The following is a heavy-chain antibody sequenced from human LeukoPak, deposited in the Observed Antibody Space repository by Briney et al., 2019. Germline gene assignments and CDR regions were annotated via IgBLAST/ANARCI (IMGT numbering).Heavy chain of an antibody. D-gene: IGHD3-22*01. V-gene: IGHV3-30*18. CDR1: GFTFSSYA. J-gene: IGHJ6*02. CDR2: ISYDGSNK. CDR3: AKVRSYYYDSSGLDV. Sequence: GGSLRLSCAASGFTFSSYAMSWVRQAPGKGLEWVAVISYDGSNKYYADSVKGRFTISRDNSKNTLYLQMNSLRAEDTAVYYCAKVRSYYYDSSGLDVWGQGTTVTVSS.